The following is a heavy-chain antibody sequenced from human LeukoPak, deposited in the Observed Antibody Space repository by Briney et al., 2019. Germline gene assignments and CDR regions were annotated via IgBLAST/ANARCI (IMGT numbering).Heavy chain of an antibody. CDR2: IYYSGGI. V-gene: IGHV4-59*01. J-gene: IGHJ4*02. D-gene: IGHD2-15*01. CDR3: ARVVAAPSHIDY. CDR1: GGSISSYY. Sequence: SETLSLTCTVSGGSISSYYWSWLRQPPGKGLEWIGYIYYSGGINYNPSLKSRVTISVDTSKNQFSLKLSSVTAADTAVYYCARVVAAPSHIDYWGQGTLVTVSS.